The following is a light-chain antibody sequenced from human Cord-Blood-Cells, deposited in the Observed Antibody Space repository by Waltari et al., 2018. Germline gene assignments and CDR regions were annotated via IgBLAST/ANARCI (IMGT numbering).Light chain of an antibody. V-gene: IGLV2-14*03. CDR1: SSDDGGYNN. CDR3: SSYTSSSTLSV. J-gene: IGLJ1*01. CDR2: DVS. Sequence: QSALTQPASVSGSPGQSITISCTATSSDDGGYNNVSWYQQHTGKAPKLMIYDVSNRPSGVSKRFSGSTSGNTASLTISGLQAEDEADYYCSSYTSSSTLSVFGTGTKVTVL.